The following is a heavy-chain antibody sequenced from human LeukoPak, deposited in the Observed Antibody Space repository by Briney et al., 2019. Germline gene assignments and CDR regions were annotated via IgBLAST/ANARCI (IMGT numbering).Heavy chain of an antibody. D-gene: IGHD6-13*01. J-gene: IGHJ2*01. CDR1: GDSISSDDYY. V-gene: IGHV4-61*02. Sequence: PSETLSLTCTVSGDSISSDDYYWSWIRQPAGKGLEWIGRFSASGNSNYNPSLKSRVTISVDTSKNQFSLKLSSVTAADTAVYYCARVYYSSSYDYWYFDLWGRGTLVTVSS. CDR3: ARVYYSSSYDYWYFDL. CDR2: FSASGNS.